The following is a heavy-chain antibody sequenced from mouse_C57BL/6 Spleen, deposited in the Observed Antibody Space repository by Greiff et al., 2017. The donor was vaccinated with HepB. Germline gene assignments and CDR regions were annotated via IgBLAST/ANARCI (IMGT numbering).Heavy chain of an antibody. CDR1: GYAFSSSW. Sequence: QVQLQHSGPELVKPGASVKISCKASGYAFSSSWMNWVKQRPGKGLEWIGRIYPGDGDTNYNGKFKGKATLTADKSSSTAYMQLSSLTSEDSAVYFCARRDAMDYWGQGTSVTVSS. CDR3: ARRDAMDY. CDR2: IYPGDGDT. V-gene: IGHV1-82*01. J-gene: IGHJ4*01.